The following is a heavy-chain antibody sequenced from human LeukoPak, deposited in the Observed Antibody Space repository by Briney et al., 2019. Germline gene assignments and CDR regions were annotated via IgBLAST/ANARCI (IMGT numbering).Heavy chain of an antibody. CDR1: GGSISSYY. CDR2: IYTSGST. Sequence: SETLSLTCTVSGGSISSYYWSWIRQSAGKGLEWIGRIYTSGSTNYNPSLMSRVTMSVDTSKNQFSLKLNSVTAADTAVYYCASHGYCGGDCYSGGDAFDIWGQGTMVTVSS. V-gene: IGHV4-4*07. D-gene: IGHD2-21*01. J-gene: IGHJ3*02. CDR3: ASHGYCGGDCYSGGDAFDI.